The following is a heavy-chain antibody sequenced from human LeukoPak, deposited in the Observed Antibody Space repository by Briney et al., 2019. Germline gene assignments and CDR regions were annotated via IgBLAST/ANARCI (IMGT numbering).Heavy chain of an antibody. Sequence: GGALRLSCGASGFYFRDHWMDWVRQATGKVVEWGDHIKTDGSETYDLDSPKGRISIARDNTNNALYLQMNSLRVEGTAVYYCVKNDGWFHLAQWGQGTLVTVSS. CDR2: IKTDGSET. CDR1: GFYFRDHW. J-gene: IGHJ4*02. D-gene: IGHD6-19*01. CDR3: VKNDGWFHLAQ. V-gene: IGHV3-7*03.